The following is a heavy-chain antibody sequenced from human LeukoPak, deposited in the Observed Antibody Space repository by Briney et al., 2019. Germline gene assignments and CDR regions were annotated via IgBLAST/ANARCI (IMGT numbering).Heavy chain of an antibody. D-gene: IGHD6-13*01. Sequence: PSETLSLTCAVYGGSFSGYYWSWIRQPPGKGLEWIGEISHSGSTNYNPSLKSRVTISVDTSKNQFSLKLSSVTAADTAVYYCVRPRTGYSSSWNDYWGQGTLVTVSS. CDR1: GGSFSGYY. CDR2: ISHSGST. V-gene: IGHV4-34*01. CDR3: VRPRTGYSSSWNDY. J-gene: IGHJ4*02.